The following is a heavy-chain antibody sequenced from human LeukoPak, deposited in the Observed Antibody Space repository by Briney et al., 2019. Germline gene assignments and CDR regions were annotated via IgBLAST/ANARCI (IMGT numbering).Heavy chain of an antibody. D-gene: IGHD2-2*01. CDR3: ARVDCSSTSCYLDY. V-gene: IGHV3-21*01. Sequence: PGGSMRLACAASGLTFSSDSVNWVRQAAGEGLEWVASIRSSSSYIYYADSVKGRFTITRDNAKNSLYLQMNSLRAEDTAVYYCARVDCSSTSCYLDYWGQGTLVTVSS. CDR2: IRSSSSYI. CDR1: GLTFSSDS. J-gene: IGHJ4*02.